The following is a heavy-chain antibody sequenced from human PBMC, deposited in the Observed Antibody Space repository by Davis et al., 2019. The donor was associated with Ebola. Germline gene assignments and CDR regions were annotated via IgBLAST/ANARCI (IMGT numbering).Heavy chain of an antibody. CDR2: IVVGNVNT. D-gene: IGHD1-14*01. CDR1: GFTFTNSA. J-gene: IGHJ4*01. CDR3: AASAGTVGRFDY. Sequence: AASVKVSCKASGFTFTNSAMQWVRQARGQRPEWIGSIVVGNVNTNYAQKFQGRVTITRDMSTSTSYLDLTNLRSEDTAVYYCAASAGTVGRFDYWGRGTLVTVSS. V-gene: IGHV1-58*02.